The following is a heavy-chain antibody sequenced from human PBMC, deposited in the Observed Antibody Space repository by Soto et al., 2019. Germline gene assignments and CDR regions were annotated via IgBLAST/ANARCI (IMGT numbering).Heavy chain of an antibody. J-gene: IGHJ4*02. Sequence: EVQLLESGGGVVQPGGSLRLSCAAPGFTFNNYAMTWVRQAPGKGLEWVSAISGGGDTTSYADSVKGRFTVSRDGSKNTLYLQMSSLRAEDAALYYCAKGRGGSGSLTPRVDCWGQGTLVTVSS. CDR1: GFTFNNYA. V-gene: IGHV3-23*01. CDR2: ISGGGDTT. D-gene: IGHD3-10*01. CDR3: AKGRGGSGSLTPRVDC.